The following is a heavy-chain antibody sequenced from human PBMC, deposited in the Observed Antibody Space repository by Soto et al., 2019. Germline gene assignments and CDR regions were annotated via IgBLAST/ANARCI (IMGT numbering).Heavy chain of an antibody. J-gene: IGHJ4*02. CDR2: ISAGGNTK. D-gene: IGHD1-26*01. V-gene: IGHV3-30*18. CDR1: GFTLSNIG. Sequence: QVQLVESGGGVVQPGTSLRLACAASGFTLSNIGMQWVRQAPGKGLEWVAVISAGGNTKYYADSVKGRFTISRDNSKNAFFLQMNSLRTEDTAVYYCAKESGSERYAAYFDLWGQGTLVTVSA. CDR3: AKESGSERYAAYFDL.